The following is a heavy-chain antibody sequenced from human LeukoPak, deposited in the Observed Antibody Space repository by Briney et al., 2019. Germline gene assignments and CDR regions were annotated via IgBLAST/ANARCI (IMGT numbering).Heavy chain of an antibody. D-gene: IGHD5-24*01. CDR3: AKDRGGRWLQFVY. J-gene: IGHJ4*02. Sequence: GGSLRLSCAASGFTLSTYWMHWVRQAPGKGLVWVSTVSGSAATTYYADSVKGRFTISRDNSKNTLYLQMNSLRAEDTAVYYCAKDRGGRWLQFVYWGQGTLVTVSS. CDR1: GFTLSTYW. CDR2: VSGSAATT. V-gene: IGHV3-23*01.